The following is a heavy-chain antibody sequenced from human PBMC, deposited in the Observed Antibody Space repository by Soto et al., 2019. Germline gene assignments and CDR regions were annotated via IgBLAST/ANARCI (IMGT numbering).Heavy chain of an antibody. CDR3: ARDRGRLYAYGSSGYFFDY. CDR2: IIPIFGTA. Sequence: GASVKVSCKASGGTFSSYAISWVRQAPGQGLEWMGGIIPIFGTANYAQKFQGRVTITADESTSTAYMELSSLRSEDTAVYYCARDRGRLYAYGSSGYFFDYWGQGTLVTASS. D-gene: IGHD3-22*01. J-gene: IGHJ4*02. CDR1: GGTFSSYA. V-gene: IGHV1-69*13.